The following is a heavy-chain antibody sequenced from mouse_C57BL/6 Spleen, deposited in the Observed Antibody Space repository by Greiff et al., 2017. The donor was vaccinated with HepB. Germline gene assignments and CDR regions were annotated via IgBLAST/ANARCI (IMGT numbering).Heavy chain of an antibody. J-gene: IGHJ1*03. CDR3: AREMYGGGYGGYFEV. V-gene: IGHV1-69*01. CDR1: GYTFTSYW. Sequence: QVQLQQPGAELVMPGASVKLSCKASGYTFTSYWMHWVKQRPGQGLEWIGEIDPSDSYTNYNQKFKGKSTLTVDKSSSTAYMQPSSLTSENSAVYYYAREMYGGGYGGYFEVWGTGSPVTVSS. D-gene: IGHD1-1*01. CDR2: IDPSDSYT.